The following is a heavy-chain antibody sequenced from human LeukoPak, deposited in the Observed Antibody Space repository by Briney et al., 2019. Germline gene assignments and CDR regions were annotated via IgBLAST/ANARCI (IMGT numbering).Heavy chain of an antibody. Sequence: GGSLRLSCAASGFTFSSYGMHWVRQAPGKGLVWVAVISYDGSNKYYADSVKGRFTISRDNSKNTLYLQMNSLRAEDTAVYYCAKEQQLVKGVIDYWGQGTLVTVSS. V-gene: IGHV3-30*18. J-gene: IGHJ4*02. D-gene: IGHD6-13*01. CDR1: GFTFSSYG. CDR2: ISYDGSNK. CDR3: AKEQQLVKGVIDY.